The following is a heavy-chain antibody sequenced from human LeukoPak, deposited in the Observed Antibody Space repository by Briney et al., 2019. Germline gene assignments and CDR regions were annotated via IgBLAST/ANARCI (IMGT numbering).Heavy chain of an antibody. CDR2: ISAYNGNT. D-gene: IGHD1-26*01. J-gene: IGHJ4*02. CDR1: GYTFTNYG. V-gene: IGHV1-18*01. CDR3: AILPNLVGATNFDY. Sequence: ASVKVSCKASGYTFTNYGISWVRQAPGQGLEWMGWISAYNGNTNYAQKLQGRVTMTTDTSTSTAYMELRSLRSDDTAVYYCAILPNLVGATNFDYWGQGTLVTVSS.